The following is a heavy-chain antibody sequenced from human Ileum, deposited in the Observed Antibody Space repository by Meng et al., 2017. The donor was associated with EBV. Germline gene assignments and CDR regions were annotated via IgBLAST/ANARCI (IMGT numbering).Heavy chain of an antibody. Sequence: LYGAGPGLLKPSGTLALPCAASGGSSSSSNWWSWVRQPPGMGLEWIGKIYHSGITLYNPSLKSRVTMSVDNSKNQFSLKLNSMTAADTAVYYCARDPTGGEDHQRVWGQGTLVTVSS. CDR2: IYHSGIT. J-gene: IGHJ4*02. CDR1: GGSSSSSNW. CDR3: ARDPTGGEDHQRV. V-gene: IGHV4-4*02. D-gene: IGHD1-14*01.